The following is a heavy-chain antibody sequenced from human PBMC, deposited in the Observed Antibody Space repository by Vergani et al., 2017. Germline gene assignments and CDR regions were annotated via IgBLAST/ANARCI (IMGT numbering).Heavy chain of an antibody. Sequence: QVQLVQSGAEVKKPGASVKVSCKASGYTFTNFGISWLRQVPGQGLEWMGWISAYNGDTNYAQIVQGSVTMTTDTSTDTAYMDLRSLRSDDTAVYFCVRDLGSTGLLSFFDYWGQGTLVTVSS. CDR3: VRDLGSTGLLSFFDY. V-gene: IGHV1-18*01. D-gene: IGHD3-16*01. CDR2: ISAYNGDT. J-gene: IGHJ4*02. CDR1: GYTFTNFG.